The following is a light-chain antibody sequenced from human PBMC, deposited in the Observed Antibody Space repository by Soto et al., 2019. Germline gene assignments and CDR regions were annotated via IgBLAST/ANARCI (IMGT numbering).Light chain of an antibody. Sequence: QSVLTQPPSASGSPGQSVTISCTGTSSDVGGYNYVSWYQQHPGKAPKLMIYEVSKRPSGVPDRFSGSKSGNTASLTVSGLRSEDEADYYCAAWDDSLSGRVFGTGTKVTVL. J-gene: IGLJ1*01. CDR3: AAWDDSLSGRV. CDR1: SSDVGGYNY. CDR2: EVS. V-gene: IGLV2-8*01.